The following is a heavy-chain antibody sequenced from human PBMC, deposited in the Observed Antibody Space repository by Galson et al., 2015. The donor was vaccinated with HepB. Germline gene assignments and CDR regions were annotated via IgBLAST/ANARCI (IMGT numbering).Heavy chain of an antibody. J-gene: IGHJ3*02. Sequence: SLRLSCAASGFTFSSYAMSWVRQAPGKGLEWVSAISGSGGSTYYADSVKGRFTISRDNSKNTLYLQMNSLRAEDTAVYYCAIDIVVVLTSTRNSGAFDIWGQGTMVTVSS. CDR2: ISGSGGST. D-gene: IGHD2-15*01. V-gene: IGHV3-23*01. CDR3: AIDIVVVLTSTRNSGAFDI. CDR1: GFTFSSYA.